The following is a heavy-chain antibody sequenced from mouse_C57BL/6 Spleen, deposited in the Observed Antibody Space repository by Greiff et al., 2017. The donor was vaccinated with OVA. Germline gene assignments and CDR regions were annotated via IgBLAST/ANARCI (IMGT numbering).Heavy chain of an antibody. Sequence: DVMLVESGGGLVQPGGSLKLSCAASGFTFSDYYMYWVRQTPEKRLEWVAYISNGGGSTYYPDTVKGRFTISRDNAKNTLYLQRSRLKSEDTAMYYCARRFITDYAMDYWGQGTSVTVSS. CDR2: ISNGGGST. V-gene: IGHV5-12*01. CDR1: GFTFSDYY. J-gene: IGHJ4*01. D-gene: IGHD1-1*01. CDR3: ARRFITDYAMDY.